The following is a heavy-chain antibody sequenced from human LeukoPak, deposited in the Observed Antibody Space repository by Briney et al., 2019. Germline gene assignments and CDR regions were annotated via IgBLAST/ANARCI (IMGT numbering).Heavy chain of an antibody. Sequence: GASVKVSCKASGYTFTSYYMHWVRQAPGQGLEWMGIINPSGGSTSYAQKFQGRVTMTRDTSTSTVYMELSSLRSEDTAVYYCARGAVIPATMGYYGMDVWGQGTTVSVSS. CDR2: INPSGGST. CDR3: ARGAVIPATMGYYGMDV. V-gene: IGHV1-46*01. D-gene: IGHD2-2*01. CDR1: GYTFTSYY. J-gene: IGHJ6*02.